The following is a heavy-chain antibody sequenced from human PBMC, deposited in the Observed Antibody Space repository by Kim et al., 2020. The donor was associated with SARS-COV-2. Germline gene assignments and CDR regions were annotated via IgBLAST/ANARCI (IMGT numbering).Heavy chain of an antibody. CDR2: IYYSGST. J-gene: IGHJ4*02. CDR3: ARVAPNWNYFGFDY. D-gene: IGHD1-7*01. CDR1: GGSISSYY. Sequence: SETLSLTCTVSGGSISSYYWSWIRQPPGKGLEWIGYIYYSGSTNYNPSLKSRVTISVDTSKNQFSLKLSSVTAADTAVYYCARVAPNWNYFGFDYWGQGTLVTVSS. V-gene: IGHV4-59*01.